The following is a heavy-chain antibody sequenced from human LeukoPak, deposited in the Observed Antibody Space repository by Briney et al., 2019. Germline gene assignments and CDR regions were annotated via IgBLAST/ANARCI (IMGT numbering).Heavy chain of an antibody. CDR1: SDSISSSDYY. D-gene: IGHD1-7*01. Sequence: PSETLSLTCTVSSDSISSSDYYWGWIRQPPGKGLEWIGSVYYSGSPYYNPSLRSRVTMSVDTSANQLSLKLSSVTAADTAVYYCARQKKKNWNYAAVGWFDPWGQGTLVTVSS. V-gene: IGHV4-39*01. J-gene: IGHJ5*02. CDR3: ARQKKKNWNYAAVGWFDP. CDR2: VYYSGSP.